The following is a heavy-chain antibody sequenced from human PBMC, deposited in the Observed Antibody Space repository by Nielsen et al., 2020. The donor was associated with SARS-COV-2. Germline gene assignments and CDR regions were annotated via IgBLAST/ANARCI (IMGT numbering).Heavy chain of an antibody. D-gene: IGHD2/OR15-2a*01. CDR1: GYTFTSYA. J-gene: IGHJ6*02. CDR3: AKQFRTFSLGMDV. V-gene: IGHV3-23*01. CDR2: ISTSGSTT. Sequence: GGSLRLSCAASGYTFTSYAMSWVRQAPGKGLDWVSLISTSGSTTYYADSVKGRFTISRDNSKNTLYLQMNSLRAEDTAVYYCAKQFRTFSLGMDVWGQGTTVTVSS.